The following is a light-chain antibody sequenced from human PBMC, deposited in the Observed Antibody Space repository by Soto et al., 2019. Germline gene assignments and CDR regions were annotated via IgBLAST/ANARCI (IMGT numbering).Light chain of an antibody. Sequence: EIVVTQSPASLSVSPGERFTLSCRAGQGVTTNFAWCQQKSGQSPRLLIYDVSTRATGVPARFSGTGSETDFTLTISGLQSEDSAVYFCQQYNNWPFSFGQGTRLEIK. CDR3: QQYNNWPFS. CDR2: DVS. J-gene: IGKJ5*01. V-gene: IGKV3-15*01. CDR1: QGVTTN.